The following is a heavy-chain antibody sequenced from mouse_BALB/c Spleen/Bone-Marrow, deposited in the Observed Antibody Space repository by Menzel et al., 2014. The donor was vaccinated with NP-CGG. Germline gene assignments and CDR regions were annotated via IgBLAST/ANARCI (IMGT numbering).Heavy chain of an antibody. CDR3: AMITTY. J-gene: IGHJ2*01. CDR1: GFNIKDTY. CDR2: IDPANGNT. D-gene: IGHD2-4*01. V-gene: IGHV14-3*02. Sequence: VQLKESGAELVKPGASVKLSCTASGFNIKDTYMHWVKQRPEQGLEWIGRIDPANGNTIYDPKFQGKASITADTSSNTAYLQLSSLTSEDTAVYYCAMITTYWGQGTTLTVSS.